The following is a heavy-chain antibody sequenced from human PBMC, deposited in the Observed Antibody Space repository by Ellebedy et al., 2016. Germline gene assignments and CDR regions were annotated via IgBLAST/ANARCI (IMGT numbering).Heavy chain of an antibody. Sequence: ASVKVSCXASGYTFTGYYMHWVRQAPGQGLEWMGWINAGNGNTKYSQKFQGRVTITRDTSASTAYMELSSLRSEDTAVYYCARVQYNWNDLSGRYDDAFDIWGQGTMVTVSS. CDR2: INAGNGNT. CDR1: GYTFTGYY. V-gene: IGHV1-3*01. D-gene: IGHD1-20*01. CDR3: ARVQYNWNDLSGRYDDAFDI. J-gene: IGHJ3*02.